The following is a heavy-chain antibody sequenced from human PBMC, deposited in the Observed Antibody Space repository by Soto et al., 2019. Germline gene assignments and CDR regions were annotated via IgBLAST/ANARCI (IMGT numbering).Heavy chain of an antibody. V-gene: IGHV4-61*08. J-gene: IGHJ3*02. CDR1: GGSISTGGYY. CDR3: ARGPYDAFDI. Sequence: SETLSLTCTVSGGSISTGGYYWSWIRQHPGKGLEWIGYIYYSGSTYYNPSLKSRVTMSVDASKIQFSLRLKSVTAADTAVYYCARGPYDAFDIWGQGTMVTVSS. CDR2: IYYSGST.